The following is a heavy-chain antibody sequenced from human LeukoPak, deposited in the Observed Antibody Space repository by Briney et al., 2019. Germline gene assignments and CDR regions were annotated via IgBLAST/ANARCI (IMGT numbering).Heavy chain of an antibody. CDR2: IRYDGSNK. J-gene: IGHJ4*02. CDR1: GFTFSSYG. CDR3: ARGLATAAAH. D-gene: IGHD6-13*01. Sequence: GGSLRLSCAASGFTFSSYGMHWVRQAPGKGLEWVAFIRYDGSNKYYADSVKGRFTISRDNAKNSVYLQMNSLRGEDTAVYYCARGLATAAAHWGQGTLVTVSS. V-gene: IGHV3-30*02.